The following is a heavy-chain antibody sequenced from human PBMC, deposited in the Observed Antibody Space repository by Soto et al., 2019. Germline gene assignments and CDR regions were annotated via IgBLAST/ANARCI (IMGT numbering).Heavy chain of an antibody. CDR3: ARESRRNDFWSGPNFDY. D-gene: IGHD3-3*01. V-gene: IGHV1-69*13. Sequence: SVKVSCKASGGTFSSYAISWVRQAPGQGFEWMGGIIPIFGTANYAQKFQGRVTITADESTSTAYMELSSLRSEDTAVYYCARESRRNDFWSGPNFDYWGQGTLVTVSS. CDR1: GGTFSSYA. CDR2: IIPIFGTA. J-gene: IGHJ4*02.